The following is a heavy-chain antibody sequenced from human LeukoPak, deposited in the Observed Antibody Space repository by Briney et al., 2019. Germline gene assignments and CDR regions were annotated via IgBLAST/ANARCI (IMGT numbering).Heavy chain of an antibody. Sequence: PGGSLRLSCAASGFTFSSYGMHWVRQAPGKGLEWVAFIRYDGSNKYYADSVKGRFTISRDNSKNTLYLQMNSLRAEDTAVYYCAKDTPSYYYYYMDVWGKGTTVTVSS. CDR2: IRYDGSNK. V-gene: IGHV3-30*02. CDR3: AKDTPSYYYYYMDV. J-gene: IGHJ6*03. CDR1: GFTFSSYG.